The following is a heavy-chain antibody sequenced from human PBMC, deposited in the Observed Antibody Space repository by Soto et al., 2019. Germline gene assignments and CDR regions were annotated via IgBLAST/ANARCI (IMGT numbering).Heavy chain of an antibody. V-gene: IGHV1-3*01. CDR3: ARVQYSGYDFKLAFDI. CDR1: GYTFDNYA. J-gene: IGHJ3*02. Sequence: QVQLVQSGAQVKKPGASVKVSCKASGYTFDNYALHWVRQAPGRRLEWMGWIHADNGYTKYSQSFQGRVTITRDTSASTAHMDLSSLRSEDTAVYYCARVQYSGYDFKLAFDIWGQGTMVTVSS. D-gene: IGHD5-12*01. CDR2: IHADNGYT.